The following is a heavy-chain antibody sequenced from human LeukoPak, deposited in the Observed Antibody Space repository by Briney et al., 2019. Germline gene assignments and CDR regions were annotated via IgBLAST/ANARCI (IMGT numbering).Heavy chain of an antibody. V-gene: IGHV3-21*01. Sequence: GGSLRLSCAASGFTFSSYSMNWVRQAPGKGLEWVSSISSSSSHIYYADSVKGRFTISRDNAKNSLYLQMNSLRAEDTAVYYCARASYSGSYYGRLDYWGQGTLVTVSS. CDR2: ISSSSSHI. J-gene: IGHJ4*02. D-gene: IGHD1-26*01. CDR1: GFTFSSYS. CDR3: ARASYSGSYYGRLDY.